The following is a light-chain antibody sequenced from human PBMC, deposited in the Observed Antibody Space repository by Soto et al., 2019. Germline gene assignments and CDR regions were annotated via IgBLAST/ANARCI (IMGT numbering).Light chain of an antibody. Sequence: EIVLTQSPATLSLSPGERATLSCRASQSVSSYLAWYQQKPGQAPRLLIYDASNKATGIPARFSGSGSGTDFTLTISGLEPENFAVYYCQQRSNWLTFCQGTRLEIK. J-gene: IGKJ5*01. CDR3: QQRSNWLT. CDR2: DAS. V-gene: IGKV3-11*01. CDR1: QSVSSY.